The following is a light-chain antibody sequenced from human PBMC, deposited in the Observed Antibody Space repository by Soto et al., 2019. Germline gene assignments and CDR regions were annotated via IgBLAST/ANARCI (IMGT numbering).Light chain of an antibody. V-gene: IGLV1-40*01. Sequence: QSVLTQPPSVSGAPGQRVTISCTGSNSNIGTSYDVHWYQQLPGTAPKLLIYDNNNRPSGVPERFSGSNSGTSASLAITGLQAEDEADYYCQSYDSSLSGSNIFGAGTKVTVL. J-gene: IGLJ1*01. CDR1: NSNIGTSYD. CDR2: DNN. CDR3: QSYDSSLSGSNI.